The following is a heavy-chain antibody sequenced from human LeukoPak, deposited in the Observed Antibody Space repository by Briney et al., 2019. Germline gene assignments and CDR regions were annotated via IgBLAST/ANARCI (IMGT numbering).Heavy chain of an antibody. V-gene: IGHV4-39*07. CDR3: ARWVSSWTNIYYYYYYMDV. J-gene: IGHJ6*03. CDR2: IYYSGST. CDR1: GGSISSSSYY. D-gene: IGHD6-13*01. Sequence: SETLSLTCTVSGGSISSSSYYWGWIRQPPGKGLEWIGSIYYSGSTYYNPSLKSRVTISVDTSKNQFSLKLSSVTAADTAVYYCARWVSSWTNIYYYYYYMDVWGKGTTVTVSS.